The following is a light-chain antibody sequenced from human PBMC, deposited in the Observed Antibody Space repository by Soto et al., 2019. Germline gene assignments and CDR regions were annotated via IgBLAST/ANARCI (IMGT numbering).Light chain of an antibody. Sequence: DIHMTQSPSTLSASVIGIVTMAFRASQTISTWLAWYQQKPGKAPKLLIFDASSLESGVPSRFSGSGSGTEFTLTISNLQPDDFATYYCQQYNSYSNTFGQGTKVDI. V-gene: IGKV1-5*01. J-gene: IGKJ2*01. CDR3: QQYNSYSNT. CDR2: DAS. CDR1: QTISTW.